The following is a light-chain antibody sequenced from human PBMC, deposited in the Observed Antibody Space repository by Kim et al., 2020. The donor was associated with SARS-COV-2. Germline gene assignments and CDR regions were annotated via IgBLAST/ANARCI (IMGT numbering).Light chain of an antibody. CDR1: QSISSSS. Sequence: SPGERATLSCRASQSISSSSLAWYQQKPGQAPRLLIYGASSRATGIPDRFSGSGSGTDFTLTISRLEPEDCAVYYCQQYGSSPLTFGGGTKVEIK. J-gene: IGKJ4*01. CDR3: QQYGSSPLT. CDR2: GAS. V-gene: IGKV3-20*01.